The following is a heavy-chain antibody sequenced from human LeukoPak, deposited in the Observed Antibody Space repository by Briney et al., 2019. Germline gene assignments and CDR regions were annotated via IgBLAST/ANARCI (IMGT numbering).Heavy chain of an antibody. CDR2: VDPEDGEA. CDR1: GYSFTDSY. D-gene: IGHD6-6*01. CDR3: ATGSSSSHPDY. Sequence: ASVKVSCKISGYSFTDSYMHWIQQAPGKGLGWVGLVDPEDGEAIYAEKFQGRATITADTSADTSYMELSSLRSDDTAVYYCATGSSSSHPDYWGQGTLVTVSS. J-gene: IGHJ4*02. V-gene: IGHV1-69-2*01.